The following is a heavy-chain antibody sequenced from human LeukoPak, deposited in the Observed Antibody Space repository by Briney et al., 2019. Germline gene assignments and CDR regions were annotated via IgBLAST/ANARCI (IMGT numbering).Heavy chain of an antibody. D-gene: IGHD5-24*01. Sequence: ASVKVSCKASVYTFTNYYMHWVRQAPGQGLEWMGLINPGGGNTNYAQNFQGRVTMTRDTSTSTVYMELSSLRSEDTAIYYCARIRDGYNDAYDIWGQGTVVTVSS. CDR2: INPGGGNT. CDR1: VYTFTNYY. CDR3: ARIRDGYNDAYDI. V-gene: IGHV1-46*01. J-gene: IGHJ3*02.